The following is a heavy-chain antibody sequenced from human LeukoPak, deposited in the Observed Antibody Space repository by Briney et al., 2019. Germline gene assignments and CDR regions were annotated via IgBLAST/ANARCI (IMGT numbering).Heavy chain of an antibody. V-gene: IGHV4-39*01. Sequence: AETLSLTCTVSGGSISSSSYYWGWIRQPPGKGLEWIGSIYYSGSTYFNPSLKSRVTISVDTSKNQFSLKLSSVTAADTAVYYCASQGPHDLAVYCFDPGGQGTLVTVSS. J-gene: IGHJ5*02. CDR3: ASQGPHDLAVYCFDP. D-gene: IGHD2-21*02. CDR2: IYYSGST. CDR1: GGSISSSSYY.